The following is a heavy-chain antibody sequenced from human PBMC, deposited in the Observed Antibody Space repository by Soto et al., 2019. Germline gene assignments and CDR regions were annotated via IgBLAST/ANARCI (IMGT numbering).Heavy chain of an antibody. CDR1: GGTFSSYA. CDR3: ARDYYDSSGPRAYYYYGMDL. CDR2: IIPIFGTA. Sequence: GSSEEVSCKASGGTFSSYAISWVRQAPGQGLEWMGGIIPIFGTANYAQKFQGRVTITADESTSTAYMELSRLRSEDTAVYYCARDYYDSSGPRAYYYYGMDLWGNGNTIPVSS. V-gene: IGHV1-69*13. J-gene: IGHJ6*04. D-gene: IGHD3-22*01.